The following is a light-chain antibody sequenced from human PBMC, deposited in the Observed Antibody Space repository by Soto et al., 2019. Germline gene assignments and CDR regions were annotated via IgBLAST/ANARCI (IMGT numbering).Light chain of an antibody. CDR2: GAS. CDR3: QQYNNRPLT. Sequence: EIVVTMNPPNVCVSDEERATRCCRASHRVSNYLAWYQQRPGQAPRLLIYGASTRATGIPARFSGSASGTEFTLTISSLQSEDFAIYYCQQYNNRPLTFGGGTKVDIK. V-gene: IGKV3-15*01. J-gene: IGKJ4*01. CDR1: HRVSNY.